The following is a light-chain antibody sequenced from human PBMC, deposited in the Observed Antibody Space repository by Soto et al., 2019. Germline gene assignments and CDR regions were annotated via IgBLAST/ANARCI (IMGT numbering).Light chain of an antibody. Sequence: DIQLTQSTSSLSASFVDRVSISCRASQSISNYLNWYQQKPGKAPKVMIFAASRLQSGVPSRFSGSGSGTEFTLTISSLQPDDFATYYCQQYNSWLTFGGGTKVDIK. CDR3: QQYNSWLT. CDR2: AAS. V-gene: IGKV1-16*01. J-gene: IGKJ4*01. CDR1: QSISNY.